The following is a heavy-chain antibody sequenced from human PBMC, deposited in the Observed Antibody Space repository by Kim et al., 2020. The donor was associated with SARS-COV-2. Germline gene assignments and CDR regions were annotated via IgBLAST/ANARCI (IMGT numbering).Heavy chain of an antibody. CDR3: AKFPPLIYFDWSDAFDI. D-gene: IGHD3-9*01. CDR1: GFTFDTYD. Sequence: GGSLRLSCVGSGFTFDTYDMSWVRQTPGMGLEWVSGIGGTGGRTYYADSVKGRFTISRDTSKNTLYLQMSSLRVEDTAVYFCAKFPPLIYFDWSDAFDIWGQGTMVTVSS. V-gene: IGHV3-23*01. J-gene: IGHJ3*02. CDR2: IGGTGGRT.